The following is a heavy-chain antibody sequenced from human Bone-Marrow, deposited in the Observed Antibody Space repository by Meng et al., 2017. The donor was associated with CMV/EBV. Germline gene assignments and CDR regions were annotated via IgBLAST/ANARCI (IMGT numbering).Heavy chain of an antibody. V-gene: IGHV1-18*01. Sequence: ASVKVSCKASGYTFTSYGISWVRQAPGQGLEWMGWISAYNGNTNYAQKLQGRVTMTTDTSTSTAYMELRSLRSDDTAVYYCARGGPYSSSWIQGDYYYGMDVCGQGTTVTVSS. D-gene: IGHD6-13*01. J-gene: IGHJ6*02. CDR1: GYTFTSYG. CDR2: ISAYNGNT. CDR3: ARGGPYSSSWIQGDYYYGMDV.